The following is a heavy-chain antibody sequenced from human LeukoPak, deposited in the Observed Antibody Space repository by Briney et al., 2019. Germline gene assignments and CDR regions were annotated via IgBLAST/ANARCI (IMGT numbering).Heavy chain of an antibody. CDR1: GGSISSYY. Sequence: PSETLSLTCTVSGGSISSYYWSWIRQPPGKGLEWIGYIYYSGSTNYNPSLKSRVTISVDTSKNQFSLKLSSVTAADTAVYYCARRMYGDYAQVDLWGRGTLVTVSS. CDR3: ARRMYGDYAQVDL. D-gene: IGHD4-17*01. J-gene: IGHJ2*01. V-gene: IGHV4-59*01. CDR2: IYYSGST.